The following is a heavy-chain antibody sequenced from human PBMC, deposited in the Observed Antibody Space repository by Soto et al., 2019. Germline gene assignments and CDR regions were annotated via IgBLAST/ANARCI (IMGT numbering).Heavy chain of an antibody. V-gene: IGHV3-33*01. CDR1: GFTFSSYG. CDR2: IWYDGSNK. CDR3: ARADGCMRCGMDV. J-gene: IGHJ6*02. D-gene: IGHD2-8*01. Sequence: QVQLVESGGGVVQPGRSLRLSCAASGFTFSSYGMQWVRQAPGKGLEWVAVIWYDGSNKYYADSVKGRFTISRDNSKNTLYPEMNRRSAEDTAVYYCARADGCMRCGMDVWGQGTTVTVSS.